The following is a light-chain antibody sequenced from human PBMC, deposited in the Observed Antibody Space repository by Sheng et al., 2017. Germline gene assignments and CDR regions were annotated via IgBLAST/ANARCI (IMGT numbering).Light chain of an antibody. V-gene: IGKV1-9*01. CDR1: QSISTS. Sequence: IQMTQSPSSLSASVGDTVTITCRAGQSISTSLNWYQQKSGEDPKLLIYDSSNLQSGVPSRFSGSGSGTEFTLTISSLQPEDFATYYCQQLNSYPYTFGQGTKLEIK. CDR2: DSS. J-gene: IGKJ2*01. CDR3: QQLNSYPYT.